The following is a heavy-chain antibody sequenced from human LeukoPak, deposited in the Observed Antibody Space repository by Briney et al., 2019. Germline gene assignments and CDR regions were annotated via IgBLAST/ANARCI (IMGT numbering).Heavy chain of an antibody. D-gene: IGHD3-22*01. CDR3: AKSQEADSSGYYYSNFDY. CDR2: NSGSGDAT. Sequence: PGGSLRLSCAASGFTFSTYPMSWVRQAPGKGLVGVSLNSGSGDATYYADSVKGRFTISKDKSKNTLYLQMNSLRVEDTALYYCAKSQEADSSGYYYSNFDYWGQGTLVTVSS. V-gene: IGHV3-23*01. J-gene: IGHJ4*02. CDR1: GFTFSTYP.